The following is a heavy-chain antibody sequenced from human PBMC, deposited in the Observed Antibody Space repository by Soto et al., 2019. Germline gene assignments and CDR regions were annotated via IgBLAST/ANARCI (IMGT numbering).Heavy chain of an antibody. J-gene: IGHJ5*02. CDR1: GVSFSGYY. Sequence: SETLSLTCAVYGVSFSGYYWSWIRQPPGKGLEWIGEINHSGSTNYNPSLKSRVTISVDTSKNQFSLKLSSVTAADTAVYYCAGARFDPWGQGTLVTVSS. V-gene: IGHV4-34*01. CDR3: AGARFDP. CDR2: INHSGST.